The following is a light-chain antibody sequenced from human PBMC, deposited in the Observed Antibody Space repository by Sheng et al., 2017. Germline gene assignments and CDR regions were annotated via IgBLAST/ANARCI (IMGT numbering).Light chain of an antibody. CDR1: QAISASH. CDR3: QQRSNWPLT. Sequence: EIVLTQSPGTLSLSPGERATLSCRASQAISASHLAWYQQKPGQAPRLLIYDASNRATGIPARFSASGSGTDFTLTISSLEPEDFAVYYCQQRSNWPLTFGGGTKVEIK. V-gene: IGKV3D-11*01. J-gene: IGKJ4*01. CDR2: DAS.